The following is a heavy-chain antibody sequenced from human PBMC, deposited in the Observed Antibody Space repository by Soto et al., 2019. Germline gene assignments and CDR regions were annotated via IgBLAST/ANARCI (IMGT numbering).Heavy chain of an antibody. D-gene: IGHD3-3*01. CDR3: ARDKGYDFWSGYYYYYGMDV. CDR2: IYYSGST. V-gene: IGHV4-59*01. CDR1: GGSLSSYY. Sequence: LSLTCTVSGGSLSSYYWSWIRQPPGKGLEWIGYIYYSGSTNYNPSLKSRVTISVDTSKNQFSLKLSSVTAADTAVYYCARDKGYDFWSGYYYYYGMDVRGQGPTVTVSS. J-gene: IGHJ6*02.